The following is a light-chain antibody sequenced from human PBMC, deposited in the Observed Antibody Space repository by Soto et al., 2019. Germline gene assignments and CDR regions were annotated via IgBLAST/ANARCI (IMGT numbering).Light chain of an antibody. Sequence: QSVLTQPASVSGSPGQSITIPLPGANREVGGYNYVSWYQHRPGEVPKLIIYDVGNRPSGVSDRFSGSKSGDTASLTISGLRAEDEADYYCNSYRNTAARYVFGTGTKVTVL. CDR1: NREVGGYNY. CDR2: DVG. CDR3: NSYRNTAARYV. J-gene: IGLJ1*01. V-gene: IGLV2-14*03.